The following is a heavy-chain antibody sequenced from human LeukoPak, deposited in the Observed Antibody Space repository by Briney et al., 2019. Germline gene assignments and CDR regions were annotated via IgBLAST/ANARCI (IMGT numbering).Heavy chain of an antibody. V-gene: IGHV3-30*14. Sequence: GRSLRLSCAASGFTFSTYAMHWVRQAPGKGLEWLAVESFDGYNEYYADSVEGRFTVSRDNSNSSLYLELNRLKVEDTATYYCARPPDMVRGIVVPAVNFFDYRGQGTLVTVSS. CDR2: ESFDGYNE. CDR3: ARPPDMVRGIVVPAVNFFDY. CDR1: GFTFSTYA. J-gene: IGHJ4*02. D-gene: IGHD3-10*01.